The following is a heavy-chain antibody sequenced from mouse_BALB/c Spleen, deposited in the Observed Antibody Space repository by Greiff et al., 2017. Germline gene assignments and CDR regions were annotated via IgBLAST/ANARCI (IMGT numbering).Heavy chain of an antibody. V-gene: IGHV5-6-4*01. Sequence: EVHLVESGGGLVKPGGSLKLSCAASGFTFSSYTMSWVRQTPEKRLEWVATISSGGSYTYYPDSVKGRFTISRDNAKNTLYLQMSSLKSEDTAMYYFTRALGFAYWGQGTLVTVSA. J-gene: IGHJ3*01. CDR2: ISSGGSYT. CDR1: GFTFSSYT. CDR3: TRALGFAY.